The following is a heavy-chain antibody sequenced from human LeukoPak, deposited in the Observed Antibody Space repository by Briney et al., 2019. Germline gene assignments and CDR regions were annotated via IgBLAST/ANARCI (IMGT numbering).Heavy chain of an antibody. Sequence: PGGSLRLSCTASGFTFSSYEMNWVRQAPGKGLEWVSYISSSCSTIYYADSVKGRFTISRDNAKNSLYLQMNSLRAEDTAVYYCATVVPAQYYYYYMDVWGKGTTVTVSS. CDR2: ISSSCSTI. CDR1: GFTFSSYE. J-gene: IGHJ6*03. CDR3: ATVVPAQYYYYYMDV. D-gene: IGHD2-2*01. V-gene: IGHV3-48*03.